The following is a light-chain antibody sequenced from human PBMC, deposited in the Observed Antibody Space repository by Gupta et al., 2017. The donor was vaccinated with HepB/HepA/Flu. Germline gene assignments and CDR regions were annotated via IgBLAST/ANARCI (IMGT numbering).Light chain of an antibody. CDR3: QQYGSSPRT. CDR1: QSVSSSY. V-gene: IGKV3-20*01. Sequence: LSPGERATLSCRASQSVSSSYLAWFQQKPGQAPRLLIYGASSRATGIPDRFSGSGSGTDFTLTISRLEPEDFAVYYCQQYGSSPRTFGQGTKVEIK. J-gene: IGKJ1*01. CDR2: GAS.